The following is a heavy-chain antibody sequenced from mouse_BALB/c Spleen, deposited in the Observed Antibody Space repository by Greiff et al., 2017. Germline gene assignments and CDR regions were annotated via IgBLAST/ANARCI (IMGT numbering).Heavy chain of an antibody. J-gene: IGHJ3*01. CDR3: ARGGLLRSAWFAY. CDR1: GYTFTSYW. CDR2: INPSTGYT. V-gene: IGHV1-7*01. D-gene: IGHD3-3*01. Sequence: QVQLQQSGAELAKPGASVKMSCKASGYTFTSYWMHWVKQRPGQGLEWIGYINPSTGYTEYNQKFKDKATLTADKSSSTAYMQLSSLTSEDSAVYYCARGGLLRSAWFAYWGQGTLVTVSA.